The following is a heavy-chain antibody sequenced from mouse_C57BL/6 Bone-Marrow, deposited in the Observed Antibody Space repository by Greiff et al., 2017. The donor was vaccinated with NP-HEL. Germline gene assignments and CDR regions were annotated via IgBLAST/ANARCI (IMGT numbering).Heavy chain of an antibody. V-gene: IGHV1-39*01. CDR1: GYSFTDYN. J-gene: IGHJ4*01. Sequence: VQLKQSGPELVKPGASVKISCKASGYSFTDYNMNWVKQSNGKSLEWIGVINPNYGTTSYNQKFKGKATLTVDQSSSTAYMQLNSLTSEDSAVYYCARKRDSNYCYAMDYWGQGTSVTVSS. D-gene: IGHD2-5*01. CDR3: ARKRDSNYCYAMDY. CDR2: INPNYGTT.